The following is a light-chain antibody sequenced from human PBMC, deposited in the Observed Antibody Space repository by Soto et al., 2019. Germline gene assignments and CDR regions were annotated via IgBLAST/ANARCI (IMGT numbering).Light chain of an antibody. Sequence: QSVLTQPASVSGSPGQSITISCTGTSSDVGGYNYVSWYQQHPGKAPKLMIYEVSNRPSGVSNRFSGSKSGNTASLTISGLQAEDDADYYVSSYTGSSTRVFVGGTKVTVL. J-gene: IGLJ3*02. CDR2: EVS. V-gene: IGLV2-14*01. CDR3: SSYTGSSTRV. CDR1: SSDVGGYNY.